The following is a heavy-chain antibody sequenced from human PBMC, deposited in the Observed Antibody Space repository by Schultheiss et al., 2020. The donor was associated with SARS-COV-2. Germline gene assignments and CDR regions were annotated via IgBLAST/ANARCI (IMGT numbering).Heavy chain of an antibody. CDR2: IYYSGST. D-gene: IGHD6-13*01. J-gene: IGHJ6*03. V-gene: IGHV4-34*01. Sequence: SQTLSLTCAVYGGSFSGYYWSWIRQPPGKGLEWIGYIYYSGSTNYNPSLKSRVTISVDTSKNQFSLKLSSVTAADTAVYYCARERAAGTHYYMDVWGKGTTVTVSS. CDR3: ARERAAGTHYYMDV. CDR1: GGSFSGYY.